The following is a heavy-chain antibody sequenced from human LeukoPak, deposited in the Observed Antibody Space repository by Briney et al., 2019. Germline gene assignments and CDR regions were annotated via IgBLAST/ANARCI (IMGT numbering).Heavy chain of an antibody. CDR1: GGSLNGHY. D-gene: IGHD3-3*01. Sequence: SETLSLTCAVYGGSLNGHYLSWIRQPPGKGLEWIGEGSESGGTKFNPSLKSRVTISADTSKNQFSLKLNSVTAADTAVYYCAKNGQSGFSFDPWGQGTLVTVSS. V-gene: IGHV4-34*01. J-gene: IGHJ5*02. CDR3: AKNGQSGFSFDP. CDR2: GSESGGT.